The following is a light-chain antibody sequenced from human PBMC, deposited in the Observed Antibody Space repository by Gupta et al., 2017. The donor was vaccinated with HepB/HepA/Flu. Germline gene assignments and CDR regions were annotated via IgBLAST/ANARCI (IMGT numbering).Light chain of an antibody. CDR1: NSDVGGYNY. Sequence: QSALTQPPSASGSPGQSVAISCTGTNSDVGGYNYVPWYQQHPGKAPHLMVYEVSKRPAAVAVRFADSKSGNADSLPISALQADDDADYYCCSYANSSLVVFGAGTKLTVL. V-gene: IGLV2-8*01. CDR3: CSYANSSLVV. J-gene: IGLJ2*01. CDR2: EVS.